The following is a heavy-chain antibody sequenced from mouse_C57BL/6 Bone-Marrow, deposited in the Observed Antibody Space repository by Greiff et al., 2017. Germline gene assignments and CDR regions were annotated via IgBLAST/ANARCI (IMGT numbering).Heavy chain of an antibody. Sequence: VQLQQPGAELVKPGASVKMSCKASGYTFTSYWITWVKQRPGQGLAWIGDIYPSSGSTNYNAKIKSKATLTVDTSSITAYMQLSSLTSEDSAVYYWAIPYDGSYLDFDVWGTGTTVTVSS. CDR2: IYPSSGST. J-gene: IGHJ1*03. CDR1: GYTFTSYW. CDR3: AIPYDGSYLDFDV. D-gene: IGHD2-10*01. V-gene: IGHV1-55*01.